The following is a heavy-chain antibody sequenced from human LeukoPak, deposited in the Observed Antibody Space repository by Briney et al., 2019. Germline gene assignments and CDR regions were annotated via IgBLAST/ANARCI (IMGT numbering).Heavy chain of an antibody. Sequence: PGGSLRLSCAASGFTFSHFGMHWVRPAPGKGLEWVAFIQYDGSNEEYADSVKGRFTISRDNFKNTLYLQMNILRGEDTAVYYCAKEGVQLERREYYYYYMDVWGKGTTVTVSS. D-gene: IGHD1-1*01. J-gene: IGHJ6*03. CDR3: AKEGVQLERREYYYYYMDV. CDR2: IQYDGSNE. V-gene: IGHV3-30*02. CDR1: GFTFSHFG.